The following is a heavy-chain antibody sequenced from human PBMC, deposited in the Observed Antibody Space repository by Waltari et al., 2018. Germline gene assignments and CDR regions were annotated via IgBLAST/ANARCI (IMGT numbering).Heavy chain of an antibody. D-gene: IGHD6-6*01. CDR2: ISAYNGNT. CDR1: GYPFTSYG. V-gene: IGHV1-18*01. Sequence: QVQLVQSGAEVKKPGASVKVSCKASGYPFTSYGISWVRQDPGQGLEWMGWISAYNGNTNYAQKLQGRVTMTTDTSTSTDYMELRSLRSDDTAVYYCARDWGYSSSRDWFDPWGQGTLVTVSS. J-gene: IGHJ5*02. CDR3: ARDWGYSSSRDWFDP.